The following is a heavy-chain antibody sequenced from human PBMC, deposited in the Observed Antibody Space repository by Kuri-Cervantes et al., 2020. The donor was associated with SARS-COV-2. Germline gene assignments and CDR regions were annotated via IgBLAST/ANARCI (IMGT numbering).Heavy chain of an antibody. CDR3: ARGATNVDTAMVKGGWFDP. D-gene: IGHD5-18*01. Sequence: SQTLSLTCSVYGGSFSGYYWSWTRQPPGKGLEWIGEINHSGSTNYNPSLKSRVTISVDTSKNQFSLKLSSVTAADTAVYYCARGATNVDTAMVKGGWFDPWGQGTLVTVSS. CDR2: INHSGST. J-gene: IGHJ5*02. V-gene: IGHV4-34*01. CDR1: GGSFSGYY.